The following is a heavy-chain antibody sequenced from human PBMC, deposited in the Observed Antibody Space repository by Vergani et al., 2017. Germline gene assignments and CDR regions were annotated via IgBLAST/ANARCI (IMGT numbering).Heavy chain of an antibody. CDR3: TKDLTSSTYNWFDP. D-gene: IGHD2-2*01. Sequence: QVQLVEWGGGVVQPGRSLRLSCAASGFIFSTYGMHWVRQAPGKGLEWVTVISYDGKDIHYADSVKGRFTISRDNSKNTLYLQMSSLRAADTAVYFCTKDLTSSTYNWFDPWGQGTLVTVSS. CDR2: ISYDGKDI. J-gene: IGHJ5*02. CDR1: GFIFSTYG. V-gene: IGHV3-30*18.